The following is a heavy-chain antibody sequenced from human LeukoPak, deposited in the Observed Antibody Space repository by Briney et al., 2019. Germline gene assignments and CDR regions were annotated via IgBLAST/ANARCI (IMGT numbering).Heavy chain of an antibody. CDR1: GYTFTCYY. D-gene: IGHD2-2*01. Sequence: ASVKVSCKASGYTFTCYYMHWVRQAPGQGLEWMGWINPNSGGTNYAQKFQGRVTMTRDTSISTAYMELSRLRSDDTAVYYCARSRGEYCSSTSCRLGAFDIWGQGTMVTVSS. V-gene: IGHV1-2*02. CDR3: ARSRGEYCSSTSCRLGAFDI. CDR2: INPNSGGT. J-gene: IGHJ3*02.